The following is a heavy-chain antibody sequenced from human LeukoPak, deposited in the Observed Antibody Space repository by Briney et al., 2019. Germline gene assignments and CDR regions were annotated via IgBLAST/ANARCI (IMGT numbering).Heavy chain of an antibody. J-gene: IGHJ4*02. CDR3: AREIVVVPAANLGGLDY. Sequence: PSETLSLTCSVSVVSISSLTWIRQSPGKGLEWIGYIYDSGTTNYNPALKSRVTISVDTSKNQFSLKLSSVTAADTAVYYCAREIVVVPAANLGGLDYWGQGTLVTVSS. CDR2: IYDSGTT. V-gene: IGHV4-59*12. D-gene: IGHD2-2*01. CDR1: VVSISS.